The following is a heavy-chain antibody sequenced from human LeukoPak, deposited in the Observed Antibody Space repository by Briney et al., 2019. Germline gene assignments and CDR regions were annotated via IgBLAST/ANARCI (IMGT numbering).Heavy chain of an antibody. V-gene: IGHV6-1*01. CDR3: ARAAYYYDSSGYYYYYYYMDV. CDR1: GDSVSSNSAA. Sequence: SQTLSLTCAISGDSVSSNSAAWNWIRQSPSRGLEWLGRTYYRSKWYNDYAVSVKSRITINPDTSKNQFSLQLNSVTPEDTAVYYCARAAYYYDSSGYYYYYYYMDVWGKGTTVTVSS. CDR2: TYYRSKWYN. D-gene: IGHD3-22*01. J-gene: IGHJ6*03.